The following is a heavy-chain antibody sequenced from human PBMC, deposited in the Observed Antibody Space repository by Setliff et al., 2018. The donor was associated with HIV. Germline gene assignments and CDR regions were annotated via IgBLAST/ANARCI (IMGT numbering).Heavy chain of an antibody. CDR1: GFTFTNYY. D-gene: IGHD6-13*01. CDR2: ISVSGTDI. CDR3: ARGYSSSWHNDYHYYMDV. Sequence: GGSLRLSCAASGFTFTNYYMSRIRQAPGKGLELLSYISVSGTDIKYADSVKGRFTISRDNAKNSLYLQMNSLRAEDTAVYYCARGYSSSWHNDYHYYMDVWGKGTTVTVSS. V-gene: IGHV3-11*04. J-gene: IGHJ6*03.